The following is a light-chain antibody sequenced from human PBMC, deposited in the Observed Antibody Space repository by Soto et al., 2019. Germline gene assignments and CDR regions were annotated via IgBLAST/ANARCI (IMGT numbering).Light chain of an antibody. Sequence: EIVMTQSPATLSVSPGERATLSCRASQSVSNKLAWYQQKPGQAPRLLISYASTRATGIPARFSGSGSGTEVTITISSLQSEDFAIYYWQQYNDWFSISFGGGTKVEVK. CDR2: YAS. V-gene: IGKV3-15*01. CDR3: QQYNDWFSIS. CDR1: QSVSNK. J-gene: IGKJ4*01.